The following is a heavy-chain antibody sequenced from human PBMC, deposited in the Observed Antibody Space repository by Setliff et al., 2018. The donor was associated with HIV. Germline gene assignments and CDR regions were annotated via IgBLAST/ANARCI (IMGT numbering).Heavy chain of an antibody. D-gene: IGHD1-7*01. J-gene: IGHJ6*03. CDR3: GRSTGTQYYYYYVDV. V-gene: IGHV4-59*08. CDR1: GDPIRSHY. Sequence: SETLSLTCTVSGDPIRSHYWSWIRQPPGEGLEWIGYIYYSGSTDYNPSLKSRATISVGTSKNQFSLKLSSVTAADTAVYYCGRSTGTQYYYYYVDVWGKGTTVTVSS. CDR2: IYYSGST.